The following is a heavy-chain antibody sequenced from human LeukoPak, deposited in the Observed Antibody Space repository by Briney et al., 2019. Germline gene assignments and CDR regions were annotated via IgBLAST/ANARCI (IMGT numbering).Heavy chain of an antibody. CDR1: GGSFSGYY. Sequence: AETLSLTCAVYGGSFSGYYWSWVRQPPGKGLEWVGEINHSGSTNYNPSLKSRVTISVDTSKNQFSLKLSSVTAADTAVYYCARLRRYCSGGSCPKLDYYYYGMDVWGKGTTVTVS. CDR2: INHSGST. J-gene: IGHJ6*04. D-gene: IGHD2-15*01. CDR3: ARLRRYCSGGSCPKLDYYYYGMDV. V-gene: IGHV4-34*01.